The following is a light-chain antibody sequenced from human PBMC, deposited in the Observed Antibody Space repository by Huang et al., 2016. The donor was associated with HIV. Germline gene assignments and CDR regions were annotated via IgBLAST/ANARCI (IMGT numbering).Light chain of an antibody. CDR1: QSIGTY. CDR3: QQRSKWPLT. J-gene: IGKJ4*01. V-gene: IGKV3-11*01. Sequence: EIVLTQSPVTLSLSPGDRATLSCRASQSIGTYLAWYQQKSGHAPRLLTYDVSNRAAGVPARFSASGSETDFTLTIASLDPDDFAIYHCQQRSKWPLTFGGGTKVEMK. CDR2: DVS.